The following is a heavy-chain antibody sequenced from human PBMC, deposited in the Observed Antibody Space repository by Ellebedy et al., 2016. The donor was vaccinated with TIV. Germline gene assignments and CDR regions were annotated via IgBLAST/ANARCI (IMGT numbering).Heavy chain of an antibody. Sequence: GESLKISCKGSGYSFTSYWISRVRQMPGKGLEWMGRIDPSDSYTNYSPSFQGHVTISADKSISTAYLQWSSLKASDTAMYYCARDEPTFYYDSSGYKPNWGQGTLVTVSS. V-gene: IGHV5-10-1*01. D-gene: IGHD3-22*01. CDR1: GYSFTSYW. CDR2: IDPSDSYT. CDR3: ARDEPTFYYDSSGYKPN. J-gene: IGHJ4*02.